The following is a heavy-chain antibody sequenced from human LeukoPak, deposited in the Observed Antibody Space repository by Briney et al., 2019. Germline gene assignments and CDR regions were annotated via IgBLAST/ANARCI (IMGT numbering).Heavy chain of an antibody. D-gene: IGHD3-9*01. CDR1: GGSISSGDYY. V-gene: IGHV4-30-4*08. J-gene: IGHJ3*02. CDR2: IYYSGST. Sequence: PSETLSLTCTVSGGSISSGDYYWSWIRQPPGKGLEWIGDIYYSGSTYYNPSLKSRVTISVDTSKNQFSLKLSSVTAADTAVYYCARDLRYFDWLLWDAFDIWGQGTMVTVSS. CDR3: ARDLRYFDWLLWDAFDI.